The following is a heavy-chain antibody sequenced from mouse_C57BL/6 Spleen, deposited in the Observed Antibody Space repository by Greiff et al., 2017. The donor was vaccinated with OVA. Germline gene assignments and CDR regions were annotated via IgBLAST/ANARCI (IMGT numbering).Heavy chain of an antibody. CDR2: ISDGGSYT. Sequence: DVMLVESGGGLVKPGGSLKLSCAASGFTFSSYAMSWVRQTPEKRLEWVGTISDGGSYTYYPDNVKGRFTISRDNAKNNLYLQMSHLKSEDTAMDYCAREGGSSGYVWFAYWGQGTLVTVSA. J-gene: IGHJ3*01. CDR1: GFTFSSYA. V-gene: IGHV5-4*01. CDR3: AREGGSSGYVWFAY. D-gene: IGHD3-2*02.